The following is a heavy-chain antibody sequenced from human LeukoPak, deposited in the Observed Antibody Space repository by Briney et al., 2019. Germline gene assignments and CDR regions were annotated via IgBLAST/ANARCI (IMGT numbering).Heavy chain of an antibody. CDR1: GFTFSSYW. J-gene: IGHJ3*02. D-gene: IGHD3-22*01. CDR2: INTDGSKT. Sequence: GGSLRLSCAASGFTFSSYWMHWVRQAPGKGLVWVSRINTDGSKTTYADSVKGRFTISRDNAKNSLYLQMNSLRAEDTAVYYCARASLDDMIVVVRALNAFDIWGQGTMVTVSS. V-gene: IGHV3-74*01. CDR3: ARASLDDMIVVVRALNAFDI.